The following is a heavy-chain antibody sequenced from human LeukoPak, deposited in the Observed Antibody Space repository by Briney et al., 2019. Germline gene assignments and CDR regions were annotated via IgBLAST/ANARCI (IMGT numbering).Heavy chain of an antibody. Sequence: PGGSLRLSCAASGFTFSNYWMTWVRQAPGKGLEWVANIKQDGSEKFYVDSVKGRFTISRDNDKNSLYLQMNSLRAEDTAVYYCARAMSTFGGVRNYFDSWGQGTLVTVSS. D-gene: IGHD3-16*01. CDR2: IKQDGSEK. CDR3: ARAMSTFGGVRNYFDS. V-gene: IGHV3-7*04. J-gene: IGHJ4*02. CDR1: GFTFSNYW.